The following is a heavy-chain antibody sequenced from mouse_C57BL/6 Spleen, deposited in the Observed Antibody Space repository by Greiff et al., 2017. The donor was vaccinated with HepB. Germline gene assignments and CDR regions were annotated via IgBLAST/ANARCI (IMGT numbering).Heavy chain of an antibody. CDR3: ARRGTGTFWYFDV. CDR2: ISNGGGST. CDR1: GFTFSDYY. J-gene: IGHJ1*03. V-gene: IGHV5-12*01. Sequence: EVMLVESGGGLVQPGGSLKLSCAASGFTFSDYYMYWVRQTPEKRLEWVAYISNGGGSTYYPDTVKGRFTISRDNAKNTLYLQMSRLKSEDTAMYYCARRGTGTFWYFDVWGTGTTVTVSS. D-gene: IGHD4-1*01.